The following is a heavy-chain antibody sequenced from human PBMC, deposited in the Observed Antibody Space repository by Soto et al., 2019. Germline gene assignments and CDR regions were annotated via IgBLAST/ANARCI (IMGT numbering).Heavy chain of an antibody. V-gene: IGHV6-1*01. Sequence: KQSQTLSLTCAISGDSVSSNSAAWNWIRQSPSRGLEWLGRTYYRSKWYNDYAVSVKSRITINPDTSKNQFSLQLNSVTPEDTAVYYCARAVVLWFGELSQNYYYYYGMDVWGQGTTVTVSS. J-gene: IGHJ6*02. CDR2: TYYRSKWYN. CDR1: GDSVSSNSAA. CDR3: ARAVVLWFGELSQNYYYYYGMDV. D-gene: IGHD3-10*01.